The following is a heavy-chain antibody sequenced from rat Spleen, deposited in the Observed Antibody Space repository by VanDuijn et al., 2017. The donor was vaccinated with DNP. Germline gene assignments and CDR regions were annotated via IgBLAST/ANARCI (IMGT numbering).Heavy chain of an antibody. CDR3: ARDIGTTSFDY. J-gene: IGHJ2*01. CDR1: GFIFSDYA. Sequence: VQLVESGGDLVQPGRSLKISCAASGFIFSDYAMAWVRQAPGKGLEWMGVMWSDGDTSYNSALASRLSISRDTSKSQLFLKMNSLQTADTATYYCARDIGTTSFDYWGQGVMVTVSS. D-gene: IGHD1-5*01. CDR2: MWSDGDT. V-gene: IGHV2-32*01.